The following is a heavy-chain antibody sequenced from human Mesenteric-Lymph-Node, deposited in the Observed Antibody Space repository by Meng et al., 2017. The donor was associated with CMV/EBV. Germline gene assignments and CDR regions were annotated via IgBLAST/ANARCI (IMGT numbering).Heavy chain of an antibody. V-gene: IGHV1-8*02. D-gene: IGHD2-8*02. CDR1: GHTFTGYY. CDR3: ARELLGYCTETGCYTEAGFDP. Sequence: ASVKVSCKASGHTFTGYYMHWVRQAPGQGLEWMGWVSPNSDNAGYAQSFQGRVTITTDESTSTAYMELNSLRSEDTAVYYCARELLGYCTETGCYTEAGFDPWGQGTLVTVSS. CDR2: VSPNSDNA. J-gene: IGHJ5*02.